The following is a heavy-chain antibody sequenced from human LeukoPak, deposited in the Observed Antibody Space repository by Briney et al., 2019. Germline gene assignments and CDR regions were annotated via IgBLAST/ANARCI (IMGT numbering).Heavy chain of an antibody. D-gene: IGHD4-17*01. V-gene: IGHV4-39*01. CDR1: GGSISSSSYY. J-gene: IGHJ4*02. Sequence: SETLSLTCTVSGGSISSSSYYWGWIRQPPGKGLEWIGSIYYSGSTYYNPSLKSRVTISVDTSKNQFSLKLSSVTAADTAVYYCAVLYGDYRGDYWGQGTLVTVSS. CDR2: IYYSGST. CDR3: AVLYGDYRGDY.